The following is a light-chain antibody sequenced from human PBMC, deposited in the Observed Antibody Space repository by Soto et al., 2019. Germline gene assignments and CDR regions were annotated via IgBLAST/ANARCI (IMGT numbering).Light chain of an antibody. J-gene: IGKJ4*01. V-gene: IGKV3-11*01. CDR1: QTVSRY. CDR3: QQRSTWPLLT. CDR2: YAS. Sequence: VLTQSPATLSLSPGERATLSCRASQTVSRYLAWYQQKPGQAPRLLIYYASNRAAGVPARFSGSGSGTDYTLPISSLEPEDFAVYYCQQRSTWPLLTFAGGTKVEI.